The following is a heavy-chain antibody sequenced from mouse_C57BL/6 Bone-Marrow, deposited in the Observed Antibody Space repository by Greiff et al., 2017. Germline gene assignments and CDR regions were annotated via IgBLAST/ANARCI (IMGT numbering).Heavy chain of an antibody. Sequence: EVMLVESGGDLVKPGGSLKLSCAASGFAFSSYGMSWVRQTPDKRLEWVATISSGGSTYYPDTVKGRFTISRDNAKNTLYLQMSRLKSEDTAMYYGARRNYGSLYAMDYWGQGTSVTVSS. CDR3: ARRNYGSLYAMDY. CDR2: ISSGGST. CDR1: GFAFSSYG. J-gene: IGHJ4*01. D-gene: IGHD1-1*01. V-gene: IGHV5-6*02.